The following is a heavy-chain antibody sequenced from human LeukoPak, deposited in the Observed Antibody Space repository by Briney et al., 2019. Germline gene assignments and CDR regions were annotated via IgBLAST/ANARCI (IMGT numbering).Heavy chain of an antibody. V-gene: IGHV3-21*01. CDR1: GFTFSSYS. CDR2: ISSSSSYI. J-gene: IGHJ4*02. D-gene: IGHD4-11*01. CDR3: ARPHDYHYFDY. Sequence: GGSLRLSCAASGFTFSSYSMNWVRQAPGKGLEWVSSISSSSSYIYYADSVKGRFTISRDNAKNTLYLQMNSLRAEDTAVYYCARPHDYHYFDYWGQGTLVTVSS.